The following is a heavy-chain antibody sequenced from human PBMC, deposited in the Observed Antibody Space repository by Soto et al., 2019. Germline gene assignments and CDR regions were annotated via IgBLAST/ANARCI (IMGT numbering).Heavy chain of an antibody. CDR1: GGSFSGYY. V-gene: IGHV4-34*01. CDR3: ARHVPYCSDTSHCAYGMDV. CDR2: IYHSGST. Sequence: SETLSLTCAVYGGSFSGYYWSWIRQPPGKGLEWIGEIYHSGSTNYNPSLKSRVTISVDTSKNQFSLKLSSVTAADTAVYYCARHVPYCSDTSHCAYGMDVWGQGTTVTVSS. D-gene: IGHD2-2*01. J-gene: IGHJ6*02.